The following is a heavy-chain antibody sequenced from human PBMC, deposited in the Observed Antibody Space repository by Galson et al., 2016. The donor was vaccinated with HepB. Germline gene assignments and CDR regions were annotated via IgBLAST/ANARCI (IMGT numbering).Heavy chain of an antibody. Sequence: CAISGDSVSSNSAAWNWIRQSPSRGLEWLGRTYYRSKWYNDYAVSVKSRISINPDTSKNQFSLKLSSVTAADTAVYYCARLDDNGPQAGYFDSWGQGILVTVSS. D-gene: IGHD4-17*01. CDR2: TYYRSKWYN. CDR1: GDSVSSNSAA. CDR3: ARLDDNGPQAGYFDS. V-gene: IGHV6-1*01. J-gene: IGHJ4*02.